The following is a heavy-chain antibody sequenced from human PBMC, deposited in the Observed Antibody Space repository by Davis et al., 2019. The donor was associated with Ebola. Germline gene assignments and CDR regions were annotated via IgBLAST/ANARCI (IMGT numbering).Heavy chain of an antibody. D-gene: IGHD6-13*01. CDR1: GGSVSSGSYY. CDR3: ARGIIAAAGTGYYYYGMDV. Sequence: MPGGSLRLSCTVSGGSVSSGSYYWSWIRQPPGKGLEWIGYIYYSGSTNYNPSLKSRVTISVDTSKNQFSLKLSSVTAADTAVYYCARGIIAAAGTGYYYYGMDVWGQGTTVTVSS. J-gene: IGHJ6*02. CDR2: IYYSGST. V-gene: IGHV4-61*01.